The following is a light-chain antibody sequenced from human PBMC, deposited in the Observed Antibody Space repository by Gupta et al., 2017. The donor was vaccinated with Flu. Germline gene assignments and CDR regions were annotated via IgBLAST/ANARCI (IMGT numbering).Light chain of an antibody. Sequence: QSALTQPRSVSGSPGQSVTVSCTGTSSDIGGYNYVSWYQQHPGKAPKLIIYDVIKRPSGVPDRFSGSKSGNTASLTISGLQAEDEAYYYCCSFAGGGLYVFGTGTKVTVL. CDR1: SSDIGGYNY. V-gene: IGLV2-11*01. CDR3: CSFAGGGLYV. J-gene: IGLJ1*01. CDR2: DVI.